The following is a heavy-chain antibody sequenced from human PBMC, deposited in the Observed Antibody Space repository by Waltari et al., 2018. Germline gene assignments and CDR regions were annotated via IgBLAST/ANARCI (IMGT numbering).Heavy chain of an antibody. CDR1: GGAISRYY. CDR2: VYYSGST. Sequence: QVQLQESGPGLVKPSETLSLSCTVSGGAISRYYWSWLRQPPGKGLEGIGYVYYSGSTNYKPSLESRATISVDTSKNQFSLKLNSVTAADTAVYYCARGQYTGYDRGAFDIWSQGTMVTVSS. D-gene: IGHD5-12*01. CDR3: ARGQYTGYDRGAFDI. V-gene: IGHV4-59*01. J-gene: IGHJ3*02.